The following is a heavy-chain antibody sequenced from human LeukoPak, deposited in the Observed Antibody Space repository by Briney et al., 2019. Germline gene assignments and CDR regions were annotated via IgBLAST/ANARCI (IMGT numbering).Heavy chain of an antibody. J-gene: IGHJ4*02. CDR2: ISAYNGNT. Sequence: ASVKVSCKASGYTFTSYGISWVRQAPGQGLEWMGWISAYNGNTNYAQKLQGRVTMTTDTSTSTAYMELRSLRSDDTAVCYCARDGYSSSWYRKLGYWGQGTLVTVSS. CDR1: GYTFTSYG. D-gene: IGHD6-13*01. CDR3: ARDGYSSSWYRKLGY. V-gene: IGHV1-18*01.